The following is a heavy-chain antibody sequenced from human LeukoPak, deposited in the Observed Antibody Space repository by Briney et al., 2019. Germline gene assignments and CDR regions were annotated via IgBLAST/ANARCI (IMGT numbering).Heavy chain of an antibody. CDR1: GFTVSSNY. CDR3: ARSSSGWFHYGMDV. J-gene: IGHJ6*02. Sequence: PGGSLRLSCAASGFTVSSNYMSWVRQAPGKGLEWVSVIYSGGSTYYADSVKGRFTISRDNSKNTLYLQMNSLRAEDTAVYYYARSSSGWFHYGMDVWGQGTTVTVSS. CDR2: IYSGGST. D-gene: IGHD6-19*01. V-gene: IGHV3-53*01.